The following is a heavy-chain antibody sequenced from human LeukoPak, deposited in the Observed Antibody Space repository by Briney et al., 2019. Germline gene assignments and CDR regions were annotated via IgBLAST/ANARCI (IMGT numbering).Heavy chain of an antibody. CDR2: KAKAHGGTI. V-gene: IGHV3-15*01. Sequence: GGSLRLSCSASGFTFSSYEMNWVRQAPGKGLEWVGRKAKAHGGTIEYAAPVKGRFTISRDDSKNTLYLQMNSLKTEDTAVYYCTTDGVGVEGATYDNWGQGTLVTVSS. CDR3: TTDGVGVEGATYDN. D-gene: IGHD1-26*01. J-gene: IGHJ4*02. CDR1: GFTFSSYE.